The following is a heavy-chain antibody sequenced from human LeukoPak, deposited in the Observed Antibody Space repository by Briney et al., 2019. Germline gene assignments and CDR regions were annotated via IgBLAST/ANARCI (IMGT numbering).Heavy chain of an antibody. V-gene: IGHV6-1*01. CDR3: ARRLTQYDCFDP. Sequence: SQTLSLTCAISGDSVSSNSVTWNWIRKSPSRGLEWLGRTYYRSTWYNDYAVSVRGRITVNPDTSKNQFSLHLNSVTPEDTAVYYCARRLTQYDCFDPWGQGILVTVSS. CDR1: GDSVSSNSVT. J-gene: IGHJ5*02. CDR2: TYYRSTWYN. D-gene: IGHD2-2*01.